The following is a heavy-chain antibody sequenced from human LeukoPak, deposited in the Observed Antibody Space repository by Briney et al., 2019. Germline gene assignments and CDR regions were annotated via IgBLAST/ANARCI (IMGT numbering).Heavy chain of an antibody. Sequence: SETLSLTCTVSGGSISSSSYYWGWIRQTPGKGLECIGSIYYSGSTYYSPSLKSRVTISVDTSKNQFSLKLSSVTAADTAVYYCSRRASDYWYFDLWGRGTLVTVSS. CDR2: IYYSGST. CDR3: SRRASDYWYFDL. J-gene: IGHJ2*01. CDR1: GGSISSSSYY. V-gene: IGHV4-39*01.